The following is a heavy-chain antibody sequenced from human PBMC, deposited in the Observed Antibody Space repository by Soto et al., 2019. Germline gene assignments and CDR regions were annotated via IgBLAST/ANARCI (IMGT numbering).Heavy chain of an antibody. D-gene: IGHD3-10*01. CDR3: AKEGSPVSDYYYGSGSSFDY. V-gene: IGHV3-23*01. J-gene: IGHJ4*02. CDR1: GFTFSSYA. CDR2: ISGSGGST. Sequence: PGGSLRLSCAASGFTFSSYAMSWVRQAPGKGLEWVSAISGSGGSTYYADSVKGRFTISRDNSKNTLYLQMNSLRAEDTAVYYCAKEGSPVSDYYYGSGSSFDYWGQGTLVTVSS.